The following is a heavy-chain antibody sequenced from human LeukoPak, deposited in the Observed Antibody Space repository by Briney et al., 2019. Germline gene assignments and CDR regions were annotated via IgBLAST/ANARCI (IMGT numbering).Heavy chain of an antibody. CDR2: IYYTGNT. D-gene: IGHD2-21*02. CDR3: ARVAIHCSGDCYSDALDL. V-gene: IGHV4-59*01. J-gene: IGHJ3*01. CDR1: GGSLITNY. Sequence: PSETLSLTCTVSGGSLITNYWTWIRQPPGKGVEWIAYIYYTGNTNYNPSLKSRVTISVDTSKNQFSLNLSSVTAADTAVYYCARVAIHCSGDCYSDALDLWGQGTMVTVSS.